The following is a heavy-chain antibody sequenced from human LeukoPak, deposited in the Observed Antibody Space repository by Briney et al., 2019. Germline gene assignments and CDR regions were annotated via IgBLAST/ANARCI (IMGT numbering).Heavy chain of an antibody. CDR3: AKVVTSGSYYYFDF. CDR2: IRNSGSDT. D-gene: IGHD1-26*01. V-gene: IGHV3-23*01. CDR1: GFTFSSYS. Sequence: GGSLRLSCAASGFTFSSYSMNWVRQAPGKGLEWVSAIRNSGSDTYYPDSVRGRFTISRDNSKNTLSLQMNSLRAEDTAIYYCAKVVTSGSYYYFDFWGQGTLVTVSS. J-gene: IGHJ4*02.